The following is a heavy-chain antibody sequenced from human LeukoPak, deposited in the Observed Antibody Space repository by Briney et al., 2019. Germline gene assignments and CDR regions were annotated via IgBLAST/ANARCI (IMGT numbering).Heavy chain of an antibody. V-gene: IGHV4-38-2*02. D-gene: IGHD3-3*01. J-gene: IGHJ5*02. CDR2: IYHSGST. CDR1: GYSISSGYY. CDR3: ARGRQTPGFGVVISTPNWFDP. Sequence: MASETLSLTCTVSGYSISSGYYWGWIRQPPGKGLEWIGSIYHSGSTYYNPSLKSRVTISVDTSKNQFSLKLSFVTAADTAVYYCARGRQTPGFGVVISTPNWFDPWGQGTLVTVSS.